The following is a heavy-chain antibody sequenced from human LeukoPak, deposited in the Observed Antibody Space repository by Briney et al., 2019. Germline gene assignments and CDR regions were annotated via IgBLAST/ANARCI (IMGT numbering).Heavy chain of an antibody. J-gene: IGHJ4*02. CDR1: GFTFSNYA. D-gene: IGHD1-26*01. Sequence: GGSLRLSCAASGFTFSNYAMTRVRQAPGKGLEWVSAISGSGYSTYYADSVKGRFTISRDSSKNTLYLQMNSLRAEGTAVYYCAKDTVEGSGDWGQGTLVTVSS. CDR2: ISGSGYST. V-gene: IGHV3-23*01. CDR3: AKDTVEGSGD.